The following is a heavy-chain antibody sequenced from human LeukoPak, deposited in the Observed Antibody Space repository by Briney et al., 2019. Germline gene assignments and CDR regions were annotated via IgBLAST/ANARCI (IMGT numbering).Heavy chain of an antibody. J-gene: IGHJ4*02. CDR3: ARITVTTTPDDY. Sequence: PSETLSLTCAVYGGSFSGYCRSWIRQAPGKGLEWIGEINHSGSTKYNPSLKSRVSISVETYKNQFSLKLSSVTAADTAVYYCARITVTTTPDDYWGQGTLVTVSS. D-gene: IGHD4-17*01. V-gene: IGHV4-34*01. CDR2: INHSGST. CDR1: GGSFSGYC.